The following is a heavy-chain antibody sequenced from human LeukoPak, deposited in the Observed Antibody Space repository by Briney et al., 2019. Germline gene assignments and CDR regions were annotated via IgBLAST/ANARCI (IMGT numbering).Heavy chain of an antibody. CDR1: GGTFSSYA. D-gene: IGHD5-18*01. J-gene: IGHJ4*02. CDR3: ASFRRGYSYALAGDFDY. Sequence: GASVKVSCKASGGTFSSYAISWVRQAPGQGLEWMGGIIPIFGTANYAQKLQGRVTITADESTSTAYMELSSLRSEDTAVYYCASFRRGYSYALAGDFDYWGQGTLVTVSS. CDR2: IIPIFGTA. V-gene: IGHV1-69*13.